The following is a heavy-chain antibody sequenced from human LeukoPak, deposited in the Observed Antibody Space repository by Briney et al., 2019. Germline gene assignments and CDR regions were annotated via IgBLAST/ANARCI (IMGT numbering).Heavy chain of an antibody. CDR2: IKQDGSDK. J-gene: IGHJ4*02. V-gene: IGHV3-7*01. Sequence: GGSLRLSCAASGFPFSSYWMSWVRQAPGKGLEWVANIKQDGSDKYYVDSVKGRFTISRDNAKNSLYSQLNSLRADDTAVYHCARLTGTTGFDYWGQGTLVTVSS. CDR1: GFPFSSYW. D-gene: IGHD1-1*01. CDR3: ARLTGTTGFDY.